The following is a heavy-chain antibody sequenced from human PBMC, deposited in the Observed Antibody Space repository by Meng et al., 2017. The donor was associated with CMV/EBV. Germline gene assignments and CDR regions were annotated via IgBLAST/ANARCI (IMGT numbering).Heavy chain of an antibody. CDR3: ARGWLRARIDY. V-gene: IGHV3-30*04. CDR2: ISYDGSNK. D-gene: IGHD5-18*01. Sequence: GESLKISCAASGFTFSSYAMHWVCQAPGKGLEWVAVISYDGSNKYYADSVKGRFTISRDNSKNTLYLQMNSLRAEDTAVYYCARGWLRARIDYWGQGTLVTVSS. CDR1: GFTFSSYA. J-gene: IGHJ4*02.